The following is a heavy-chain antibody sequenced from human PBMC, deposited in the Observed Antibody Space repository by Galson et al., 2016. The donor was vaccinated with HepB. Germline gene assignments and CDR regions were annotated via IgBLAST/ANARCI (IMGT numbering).Heavy chain of an antibody. J-gene: IGHJ3*02. CDR2: IDLDGGDK. V-gene: IGHV3-7*05. CDR3: SRDASRRENNAYHAFDI. D-gene: IGHD3-16*01. Sequence: SLRLSCAASGFTLRNYWMSWVRQAPGKGLEWVANIDLDGGDKFYVDSVKGRVTISRDNAKNALYLQMNSLGAEDTAIYYCSRDASRRENNAYHAFDIWGQGTMVTVSS. CDR1: GFTLRNYW.